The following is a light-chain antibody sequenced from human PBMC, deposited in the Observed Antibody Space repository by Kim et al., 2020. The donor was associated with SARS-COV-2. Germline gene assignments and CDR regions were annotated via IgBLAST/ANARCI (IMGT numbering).Light chain of an antibody. CDR2: GAS. J-gene: IGKJ4*01. Sequence: VSPGERATLSCRASQSISTNLAWYHQKSGQAPRLLIYGASTRATTFPARFSGSGSGTEFTLTISSLQSEDFAVYYCQQYHNWPLTFGGGTKVDIK. CDR1: QSISTN. CDR3: QQYHNWPLT. V-gene: IGKV3-15*01.